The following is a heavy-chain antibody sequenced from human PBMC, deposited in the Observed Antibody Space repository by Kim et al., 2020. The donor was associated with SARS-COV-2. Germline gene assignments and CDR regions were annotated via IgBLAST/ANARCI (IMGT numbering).Heavy chain of an antibody. Sequence: ASVKVSCKVSGYTLTELSMHWVRQAPGKGLEWMGGFDPEDGETIYAQKFQGRVTMTEDTSTDTAYMELRSLRSEDTAVYYCATTAMVRDWEEYYFDYWGQGTLVTVSS. V-gene: IGHV1-24*01. CDR3: ATTAMVRDWEEYYFDY. CDR1: GYTLTELS. CDR2: FDPEDGET. D-gene: IGHD3-10*01. J-gene: IGHJ4*02.